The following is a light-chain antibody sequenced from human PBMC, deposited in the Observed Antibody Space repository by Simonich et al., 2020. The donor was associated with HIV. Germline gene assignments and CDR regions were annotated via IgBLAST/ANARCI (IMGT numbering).Light chain of an antibody. J-gene: IGLJ3*02. CDR1: SSDVGGYNY. V-gene: IGLV2-11*01. CDR3: SSYTSSSTLV. Sequence: TQPRSVSGSPGQSVTISCPGTSSDVGGYNYVSWYQQHPGKAPKLMIYDVSKRPSGVPDRFSGSKSGNTASLTISGLQAEDDADYYCSSYTSSSTLVFGGGTKLTVL. CDR2: DVS.